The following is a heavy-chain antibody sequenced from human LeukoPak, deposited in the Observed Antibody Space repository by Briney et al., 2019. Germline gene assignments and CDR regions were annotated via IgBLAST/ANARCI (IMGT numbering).Heavy chain of an antibody. CDR1: GGSFSGYY. J-gene: IGHJ4*02. CDR2: INHSGST. Sequence: SETLSLTCAVYGGSFSGYYWSWIRQPPGKGLEWIGEINHSGSTNYNPSLKSRVTMSVDTSKNEFSLKLSSVTAADTAVYYCARDGYLHDSSGYYYLDYWGQGTLVTVSS. V-gene: IGHV4-34*01. CDR3: ARDGYLHDSSGYYYLDY. D-gene: IGHD3-22*01.